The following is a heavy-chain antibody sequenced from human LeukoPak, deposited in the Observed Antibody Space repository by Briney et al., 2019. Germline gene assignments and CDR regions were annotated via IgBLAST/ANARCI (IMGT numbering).Heavy chain of an antibody. CDR3: ARLATFGSSWYRNYYYYIDV. Sequence: GGSLTLSCAASGFTFSSYWMMWVPQAPGKGGEGVANIKEDDSEKYYVDSVKGRFTISRDNAKSSLYLQMNSLRAEDTTVYYCARLATFGSSWYRNYYYYIDVWGKGTTVTVSS. CDR1: GFTFSSYW. CDR2: IKEDDSEK. V-gene: IGHV3-7*01. D-gene: IGHD6-13*01. J-gene: IGHJ6*03.